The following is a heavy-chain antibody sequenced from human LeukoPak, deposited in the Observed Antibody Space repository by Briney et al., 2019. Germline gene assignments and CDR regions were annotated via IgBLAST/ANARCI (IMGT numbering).Heavy chain of an antibody. CDR1: GGSISSSSYY. Sequence: SETLSLTCTVSGGSISSSSYYWGWIRQPPGKGLEWIGSIYYSGSSYYNPSLKSRVAISVHTSKNQFSLKLSSVTAADTAVYYCARHVDTATDYFDYWGQGTLVTASS. CDR3: ARHVDTATDYFDY. V-gene: IGHV4-39*01. CDR2: IYYSGSS. J-gene: IGHJ4*02. D-gene: IGHD5-18*01.